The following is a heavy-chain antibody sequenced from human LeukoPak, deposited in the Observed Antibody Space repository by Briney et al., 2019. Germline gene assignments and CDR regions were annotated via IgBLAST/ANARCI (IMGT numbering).Heavy chain of an antibody. J-gene: IGHJ4*02. CDR3: ARARGSSWSTLDY. CDR1: GGSISSGGYY. D-gene: IGHD6-13*01. Sequence: SETLSLTCTVSGGSISSGGYYWSWIRQHPGKGLEWIGYIYYSGSTYYNPSLKSRVTISVDTSKNQFSLKLSSVTAADTAVYYCARARGSSWSTLDYWVQGTLVTVYS. V-gene: IGHV4-31*03. CDR2: IYYSGST.